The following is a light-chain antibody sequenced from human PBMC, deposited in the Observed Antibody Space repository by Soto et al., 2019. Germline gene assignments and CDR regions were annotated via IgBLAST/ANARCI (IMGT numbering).Light chain of an antibody. V-gene: IGKV1-27*01. CDR2: SAS. CDR3: QRYNRTPPT. J-gene: IGKJ3*01. Sequence: DIQMTQSPSSLSASVGDRVTITCRASQGISNYLAWYQQKPGKVPKLLIHSASTLKSGVPSRFSGRGSETEFTLTSSSLQPEDVATYDCQRYNRTPPTCDPGTKVHIK. CDR1: QGISNY.